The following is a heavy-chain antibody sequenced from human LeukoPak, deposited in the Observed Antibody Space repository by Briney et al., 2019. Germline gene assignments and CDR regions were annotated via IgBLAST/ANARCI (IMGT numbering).Heavy chain of an antibody. D-gene: IGHD3-22*01. V-gene: IGHV4-4*07. CDR3: ATEYYYDISGYYSLAS. J-gene: IGHJ4*02. CDR1: GGSLSNYY. CDR2: IYTSGST. Sequence: SETLSLTCTVSGGSLSNYYWSWIRQPAGKGLEWIGRIYTSGSTNYNPSLKSRVTMSVDTSRKQFSLKLSSVTAADTAVYYCATEYYYDISGYYSLASWGPGTLITVSS.